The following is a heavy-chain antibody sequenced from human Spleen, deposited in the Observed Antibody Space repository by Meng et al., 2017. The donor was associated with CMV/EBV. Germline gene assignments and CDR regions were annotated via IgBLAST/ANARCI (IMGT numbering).Heavy chain of an antibody. D-gene: IGHD6-19*01. CDR3: ARVQWLVYYFDY. Sequence: VSGGSISGVGCYWSWIRQCPGKGLEWIGYIYDSGNTYYNPSLKNRVTISVDTSKNQFSLKVNSVTAADTAVYYCARVQWLVYYFDYWGQGTPVTVSS. V-gene: IGHV4-31*02. J-gene: IGHJ4*02. CDR1: GGSISGVGCY. CDR2: IYDSGNT.